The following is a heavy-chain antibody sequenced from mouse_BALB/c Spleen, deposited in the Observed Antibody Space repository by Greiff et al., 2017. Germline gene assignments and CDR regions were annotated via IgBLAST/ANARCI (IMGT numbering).Heavy chain of an antibody. D-gene: IGHD1-1*01. Sequence: VQVVESGPGLVQPSQSLSITCTVSGFSLTSYGVHWVRQSPGKGLEWLGVIWSGGSTDYNAAFISRLSISKDNSKSQVFFKMNSLQANDTAIYYCARTYYGSSWYFDVWGAGTTVTVSS. CDR3: ARTYYGSSWYFDV. J-gene: IGHJ1*01. V-gene: IGHV2-2*02. CDR1: GFSLTSYG. CDR2: IWSGGST.